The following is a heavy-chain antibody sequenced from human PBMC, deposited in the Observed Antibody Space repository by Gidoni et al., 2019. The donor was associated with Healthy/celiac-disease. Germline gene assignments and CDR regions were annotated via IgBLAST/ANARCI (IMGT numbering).Heavy chain of an antibody. Sequence: QLVQSVSEVKQPVSSVTVSCKASGYTFTSSDFNWVRQATGQGLEWMGWKNPNSGNTGYAQKFQGRVTMNRNTSISTAYMELSSLRSEDTAVYYCARGFTRLGPDYWGQGTLVTVSS. CDR3: ARGFTRLGPDY. CDR2: KNPNSGNT. J-gene: IGHJ4*02. D-gene: IGHD6-19*01. V-gene: IGHV1-8*01. CDR1: GYTFTSSD.